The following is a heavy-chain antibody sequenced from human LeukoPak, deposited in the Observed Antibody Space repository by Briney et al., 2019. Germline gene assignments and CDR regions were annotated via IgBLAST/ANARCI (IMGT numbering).Heavy chain of an antibody. Sequence: GGSLRLSCAASGFTFDDYAMHWVRQAPGKGLEWVSGISWNSGSIGYADSVKGRFTISRDNAKNSLYLQMNSLRAEDTALYYCAKATRIAVAAPPDYWGQGTLVTVSS. V-gene: IGHV3-9*01. CDR3: AKATRIAVAAPPDY. CDR2: ISWNSGSI. CDR1: GFTFDDYA. D-gene: IGHD6-19*01. J-gene: IGHJ4*02.